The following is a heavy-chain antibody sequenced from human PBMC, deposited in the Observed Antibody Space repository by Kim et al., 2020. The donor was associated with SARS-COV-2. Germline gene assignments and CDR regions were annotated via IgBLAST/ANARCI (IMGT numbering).Heavy chain of an antibody. CDR2: INPNSGVS. V-gene: IGHV1-2*04. CDR3: ARDHLNLYYYYGMDV. Sequence: ASVKVSCKASGYTFTGYYMHWVRQAPGQGLEWMGWINPNSGVSNYAQKFQGWVTMTRDTSISTAYMELSRLRSDDTAVYYCARDHLNLYYYYGMDVWGQGTTVTVSS. J-gene: IGHJ6*02. CDR1: GYTFTGYY.